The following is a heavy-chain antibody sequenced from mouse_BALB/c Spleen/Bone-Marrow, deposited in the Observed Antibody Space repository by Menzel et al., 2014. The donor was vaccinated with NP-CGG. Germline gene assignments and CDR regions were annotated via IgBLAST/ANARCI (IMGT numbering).Heavy chain of an antibody. Sequence: QVHVKQSGAELVKPGASVKLSCKASGYTFTSYCMYWVKQRPGQGLEWIGEINPSNGGTNFNEKFKSRATLTVDKSSSTAYMQLSSLTSEDSAVYYCTRLPHWGQGTSVTVSS. CDR2: INPSNGGT. CDR1: GYTFTSYC. V-gene: IGHV1S81*02. CDR3: TRLPH. D-gene: IGHD5-1*01. J-gene: IGHJ4*01.